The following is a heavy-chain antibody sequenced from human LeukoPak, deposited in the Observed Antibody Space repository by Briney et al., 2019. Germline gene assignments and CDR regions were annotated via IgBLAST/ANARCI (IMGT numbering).Heavy chain of an antibody. V-gene: IGHV3-23*01. CDR3: AKGGKTCSSTSCYGFFDY. D-gene: IGHD2-2*01. Sequence: GGSLRLSCAASGFTFSSYAMSWVRQAPGKGLEWVSGISGSGGSTYYVDSVKGRFTISRDNSKNTLYLQMNSLRAEDTAVYYCAKGGKTCSSTSCYGFFDYWGQGTLVTVSS. CDR1: GFTFSSYA. CDR2: ISGSGGST. J-gene: IGHJ4*02.